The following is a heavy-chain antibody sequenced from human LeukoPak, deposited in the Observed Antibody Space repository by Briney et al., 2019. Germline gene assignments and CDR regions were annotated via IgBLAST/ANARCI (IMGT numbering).Heavy chain of an antibody. D-gene: IGHD1-26*01. CDR3: AREDIVGATRDAFDP. J-gene: IGHJ5*02. CDR1: GFTFDDYA. V-gene: IGHV3-9*01. CDR2: ISWNSGSI. Sequence: SLRLSCAASGFTFDDYAMHWVRQAPGKGLEWVSGISWNSGSIGYADSVKGRFTISRDNSKNTLYLQMNSLRAEDTAVYYCAREDIVGATRDAFDPWGQGTLVTVSS.